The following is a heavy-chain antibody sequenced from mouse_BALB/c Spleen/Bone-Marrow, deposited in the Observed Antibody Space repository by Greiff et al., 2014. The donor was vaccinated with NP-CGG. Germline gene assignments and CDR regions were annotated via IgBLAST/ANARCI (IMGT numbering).Heavy chain of an antibody. CDR2: INPSTGYT. CDR1: GYNFISYW. CDR3: ARNYDYDGGYYAMDY. D-gene: IGHD2-4*01. J-gene: IGHJ4*01. Sequence: QVQLQQSGAELAKPGASVKMSCKASGYNFISYWMHWVKQRPGRGLEWIGYINPSTGYTEYNQKFKDKATLIADKSSSKAYMQLSSLTSEDSAVYYCARNYDYDGGYYAMDYWGQGTSVTVSS. V-gene: IGHV1-7*01.